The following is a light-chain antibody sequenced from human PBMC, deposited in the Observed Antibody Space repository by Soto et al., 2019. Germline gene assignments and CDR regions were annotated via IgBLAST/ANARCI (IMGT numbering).Light chain of an antibody. Sequence: EIVLTQSPGTLSLSPGERATLSCRASQSVSSTYLAWYQQKPGQAPRLLIYDASSRATGTPDRFSGSGSGTDFTLTSSRLEPEDFAVYYCQQYGSSPPITFGQGTRLEIK. CDR2: DAS. CDR3: QQYGSSPPIT. J-gene: IGKJ5*01. CDR1: QSVSSTY. V-gene: IGKV3-20*01.